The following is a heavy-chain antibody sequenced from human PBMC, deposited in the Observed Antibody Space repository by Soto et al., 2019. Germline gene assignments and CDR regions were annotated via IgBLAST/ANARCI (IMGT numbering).Heavy chain of an antibody. D-gene: IGHD2-21*01. CDR1: GDSITTGDYY. CDR3: ARWKQSQGYSPYNRFDP. CDR2: IHYSGTT. Sequence: QVQLQESGPGLVKPSQTLSLTCTVSGDSITTGDYYWSWTRQPPGKGLEWLGYIHYSGTTYYNPSLKSRVSISIDTSKNQFSLNLASVTAADTAVYYCARWKQSQGYSPYNRFDPWGQGSLVTVSS. J-gene: IGHJ5*02. V-gene: IGHV4-30-4*01.